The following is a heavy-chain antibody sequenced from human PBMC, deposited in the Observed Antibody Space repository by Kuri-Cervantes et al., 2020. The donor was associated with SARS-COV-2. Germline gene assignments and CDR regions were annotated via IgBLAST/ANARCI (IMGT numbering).Heavy chain of an antibody. V-gene: IGHV3-69-1*01. J-gene: IGHJ4*02. CDR1: GFTFSDYY. CDR2: ISSSSTI. CDR3: AKDQHGIVVVVAAIDY. Sequence: LSLTCAASGFTFSDYYMNWVRQAPGKGLEWVSSISSSSTIYYADSVKGRFTISRDNSKNTLYLQMNSLRAEDTAVYYCAKDQHGIVVVVAAIDYWGQGTLVTVSS. D-gene: IGHD2-15*01.